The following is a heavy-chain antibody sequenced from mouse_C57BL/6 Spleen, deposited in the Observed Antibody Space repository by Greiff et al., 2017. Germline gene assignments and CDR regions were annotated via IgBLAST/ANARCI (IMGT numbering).Heavy chain of an antibody. CDR1: GYTFTSYW. V-gene: IGHV1-72*01. J-gene: IGHJ4*01. CDR2: IDPNSGGT. CDR3: ARGYGNYVDYYAMDY. Sequence: QVHVKQPGAELVKPGASVKLSCKASGYTFTSYWMHWVKQRPGRGLEWIGRIDPNSGGTKYNEKFKSKATLTVDKPSSTAYMQLSSLTSEDSAVYYCARGYGNYVDYYAMDYWGQGTSVTVSS. D-gene: IGHD2-10*02.